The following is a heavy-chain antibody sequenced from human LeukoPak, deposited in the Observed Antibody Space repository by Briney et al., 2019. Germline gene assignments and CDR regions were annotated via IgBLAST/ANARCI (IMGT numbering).Heavy chain of an antibody. V-gene: IGHV4-39*07. Sequence: SETLSLTCTVSGGSISSSSYYWGWIRQPPGKGLEWIGSIYYSGSTYYNPSLKSRVTISVDTSKNQFSLKLSSVTAADTAVYYCARPTPGGIAAAGTRGIKWFDPWGQGTLVTVSS. CDR2: IYYSGST. J-gene: IGHJ5*02. CDR3: ARPTPGGIAAAGTRGIKWFDP. CDR1: GGSISSSSYY. D-gene: IGHD6-13*01.